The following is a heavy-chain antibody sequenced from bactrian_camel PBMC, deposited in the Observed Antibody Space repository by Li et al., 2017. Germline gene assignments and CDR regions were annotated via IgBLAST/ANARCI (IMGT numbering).Heavy chain of an antibody. D-gene: IGHD1*01. CDR3: APRCPKSDGADWYAFGW. CDR2: IASDGTT. Sequence: VQLVESGGGSVQAGGSLRLSCAASGYTYSMSCMGWFRQAPGTEREGVATIASDGTTSYLDSVKGRFTISKDNAKNILYLQMSSLKLEDTAMYYCAPRCPKSDGADWYAFGWWGLGTQVTVS. J-gene: IGHJ6*01. CDR1: GYTYSMSC. V-gene: IGHV3S53*01.